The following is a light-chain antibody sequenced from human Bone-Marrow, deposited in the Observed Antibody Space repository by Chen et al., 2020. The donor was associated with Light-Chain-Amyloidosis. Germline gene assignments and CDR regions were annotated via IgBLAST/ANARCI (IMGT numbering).Light chain of an antibody. V-gene: IGLV3-21*02. CDR1: NIGSTS. Sequence: SYVLTQPSSVSVAPGQTATNACGGNNIGSTSVHWYQQTPGQAPLLVVYDDSDRPAGIPGRLSGSNSGNTATLTISRVEAGDEADYCCQVWDRSSDRPVFGGGTKLTVL. CDR2: DDS. CDR3: QVWDRSSDRPV. J-gene: IGLJ3*02.